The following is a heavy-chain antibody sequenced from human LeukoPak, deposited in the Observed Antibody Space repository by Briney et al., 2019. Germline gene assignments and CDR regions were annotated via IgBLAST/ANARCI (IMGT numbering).Heavy chain of an antibody. V-gene: IGHV1-3*01. CDR1: GYTFTSYA. J-gene: IGHJ4*02. Sequence: ASVKVSCKASGYTFTSYAMHWVRQAPGQRLEWMGWINAGNGNTKYSQKFQGRVTITRDTSASTAYMELSSLRSEDTAVYYCARWGIAAAGTYGDFDYWGQGTLVTVPS. CDR3: ARWGIAAAGTYGDFDY. D-gene: IGHD6-13*01. CDR2: INAGNGNT.